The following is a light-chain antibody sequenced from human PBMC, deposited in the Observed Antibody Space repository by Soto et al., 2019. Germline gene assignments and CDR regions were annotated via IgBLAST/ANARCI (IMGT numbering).Light chain of an antibody. J-gene: IGKJ2*01. V-gene: IGKV1-5*01. CDR3: QHYKSYPYT. CDR2: DAS. CDR1: QSISNW. Sequence: DIQMTPSPSTLSASVGDRVTITCRASQSISNWLAWYQQKPGKAPKLLIYDASTLENGVPSRFSGGGSGTEFTLTISSLQPDDFAAYYCQHYKSYPYTFGQGTELEIK.